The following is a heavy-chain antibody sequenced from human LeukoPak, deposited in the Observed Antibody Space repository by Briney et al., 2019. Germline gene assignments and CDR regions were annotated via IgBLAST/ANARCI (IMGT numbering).Heavy chain of an antibody. V-gene: IGHV4-38-2*02. CDR3: ARVGGYCSGGSCYRTMKPKTRYYFDY. CDR2: IYHSGST. CDR1: GYSISSGYY. Sequence: NPSETLSLTCTVSGYSISSGYYWGWIRPPPGKGLEWIGSIYHSGSTYYNPSLKSRVTISVDTSKNQFSLKLSSVTAADTAVYYCARVGGYCSGGSCYRTMKPKTRYYFDYWGQGTLVTVSS. J-gene: IGHJ4*02. D-gene: IGHD2-15*01.